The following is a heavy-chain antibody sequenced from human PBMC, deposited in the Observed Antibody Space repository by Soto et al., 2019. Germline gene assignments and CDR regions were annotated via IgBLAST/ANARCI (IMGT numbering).Heavy chain of an antibody. V-gene: IGHV3-23*01. CDR2: ISGSGGST. CDR3: AKEAGGYGSGSYYYFDY. Sequence: PGGSLRLSCAASGFTFSSYAMSWVRQAPGKGLEWVSAISGSGGSTYYADSVKGRFTISRDNSKNTLYLQMNSLRAEDTAVYYCAKEAGGYGSGSYYYFDYWGQGTLVTV. J-gene: IGHJ4*02. D-gene: IGHD3-10*01. CDR1: GFTFSSYA.